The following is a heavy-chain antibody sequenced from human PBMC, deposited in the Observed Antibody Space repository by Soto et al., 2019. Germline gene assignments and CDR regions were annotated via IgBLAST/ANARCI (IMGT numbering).Heavy chain of an antibody. J-gene: IGHJ4*02. V-gene: IGHV3-23*01. Sequence: GGSLRLSCAASGFTFTNFDMAWVRQAPGKGLEGVSGISNGGTRTYYADSVKGLFTISRDNSKNTLHLQMNSLRAEDTAIYYCVKDVTRSSGWWYFDYWCQATLVTVSS. CDR2: ISNGGTRT. CDR3: VKDVTRSSGWWYFDY. CDR1: GFTFTNFD. D-gene: IGHD6-19*01.